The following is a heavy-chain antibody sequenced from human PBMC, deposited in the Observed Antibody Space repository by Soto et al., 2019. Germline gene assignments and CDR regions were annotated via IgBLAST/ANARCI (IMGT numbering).Heavy chain of an antibody. V-gene: IGHV4-39*07. CDR3: AREAAGILNWFDP. CDR2: IYYSGST. J-gene: IGHJ5*02. Sequence: PSETLSLTCTVSGGSISSSSYYWGWIRQPPGKGLEWIGSIYYSGSTYYNPSLKSRVTISVDTSKNQFSLKVSSVTAADTAVYYCAREAAGILNWFDPWGQGTLVTVSS. D-gene: IGHD6-25*01. CDR1: GGSISSSSYY.